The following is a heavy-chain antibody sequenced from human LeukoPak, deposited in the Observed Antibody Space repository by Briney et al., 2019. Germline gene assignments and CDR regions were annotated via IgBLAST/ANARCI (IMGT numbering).Heavy chain of an antibody. CDR3: ARGFRFLEWFQTAPDAFDI. CDR2: FYNSGST. Sequence: SETLSLTCTVSGGSISSSNYYWGWVRQPPGKGLEWIGSFYNSGSTFYNPSLKSRVTISVDTSKKQFSLKLSSVTAADTAVYYCARGFRFLEWFQTAPDAFDIWGQGTMVTVSS. D-gene: IGHD3-3*01. V-gene: IGHV4-39*01. J-gene: IGHJ3*02. CDR1: GGSISSSNYY.